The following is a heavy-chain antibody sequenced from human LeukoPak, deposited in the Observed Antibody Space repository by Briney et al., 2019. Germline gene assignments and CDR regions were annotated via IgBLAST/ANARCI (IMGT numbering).Heavy chain of an antibody. CDR2: ISSSGSTI. Sequence: GGSLRLSCAASGFTFSSYEMNWVRQAPGKGLEWVSYISSSGSTIYYADSVKGRFTISRDNAKNSLYLQMNSLRAEDTAVYYCARGRLWFGELFVYWGQGTLVTVSS. CDR1: GFTFSSYE. D-gene: IGHD3-10*01. CDR3: ARGRLWFGELFVY. V-gene: IGHV3-48*03. J-gene: IGHJ4*02.